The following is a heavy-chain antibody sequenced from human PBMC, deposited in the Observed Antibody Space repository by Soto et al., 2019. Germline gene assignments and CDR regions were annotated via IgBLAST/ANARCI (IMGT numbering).Heavy chain of an antibody. Sequence: EVQLVESGGGLVQPGESLRLSCAASGFTFSYYWMHWVRQAPGKGLVWVSRIHSDGSSTTYADSVKGRFTISRDNARKTLYLQMNSLGAEDTAVYYCARGDRGAFDLWGQGTVVTVSS. CDR2: IHSDGSST. V-gene: IGHV3-74*01. J-gene: IGHJ3*01. D-gene: IGHD1-26*01. CDR1: GFTFSYYW. CDR3: ARGDRGAFDL.